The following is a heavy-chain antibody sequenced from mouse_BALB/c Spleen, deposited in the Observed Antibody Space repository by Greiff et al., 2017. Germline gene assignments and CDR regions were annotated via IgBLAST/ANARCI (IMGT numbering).Heavy chain of an antibody. Sequence: VQLKESGPSLVKPSQTLSLTCSVTGDSITSGYWNWVRKFPGNKLEYMGYISYSGSTYYTPSLKSRISITRDTSKNKYYLQLNSVTTEDTATYYCARADYYGSSYVDFDVWGAGTTVTVSS. D-gene: IGHD1-1*01. J-gene: IGHJ1*01. CDR2: ISYSGST. V-gene: IGHV3-8*02. CDR3: ARADYYGSSYVDFDV. CDR1: GDSITSGY.